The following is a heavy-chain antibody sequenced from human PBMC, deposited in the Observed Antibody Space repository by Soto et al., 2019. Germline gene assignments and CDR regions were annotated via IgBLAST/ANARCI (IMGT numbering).Heavy chain of an antibody. CDR3: ARESEDLASNFDY. Sequence: EVQLVESGGGLVKPGGSLRLSCAASGFTFPRYSMNWVRQAPGKGLEWVSSISNTTNYIYYGDSKKGRFTISRDNAKNSRYREMNSLRAEDTAVYYCARESEDLASNFDYWGQGTLVTVSS. CDR1: GFTFPRYS. J-gene: IGHJ4*02. V-gene: IGHV3-21*06. CDR2: ISNTTNYI.